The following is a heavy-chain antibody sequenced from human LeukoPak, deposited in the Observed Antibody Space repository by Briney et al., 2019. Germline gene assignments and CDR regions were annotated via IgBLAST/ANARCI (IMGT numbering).Heavy chain of an antibody. Sequence: GWSLRLSCAASGFTFSPYFMNWVRQAPGKGLEWLSSISGSSSTIYYADSVKGRFTISRDNAKNSLYLQMNSLRDEDTAVYYCARDGTYGDYNYYYGLDVWGQGTPVTVSS. CDR2: ISGSSSTI. CDR1: GFTFSPYF. D-gene: IGHD4-17*01. J-gene: IGHJ6*02. V-gene: IGHV3-48*02. CDR3: ARDGTYGDYNYYYGLDV.